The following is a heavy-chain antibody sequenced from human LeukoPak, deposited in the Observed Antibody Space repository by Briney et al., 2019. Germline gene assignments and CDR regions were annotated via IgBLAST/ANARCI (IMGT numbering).Heavy chain of an antibody. Sequence: PGRSLRLSCAASGFTFDDYAMHWVRQAPGKGLEWVSGISWNSGSIGYADSVKGRFTISRDNAKNSLYLQMNSLRAEDTALYYCAKDSLGCSSTSCHYYYGMDVWGQGTTVTVSS. D-gene: IGHD2-2*01. CDR1: GFTFDDYA. V-gene: IGHV3-9*01. J-gene: IGHJ6*02. CDR2: ISWNSGSI. CDR3: AKDSLGCSSTSCHYYYGMDV.